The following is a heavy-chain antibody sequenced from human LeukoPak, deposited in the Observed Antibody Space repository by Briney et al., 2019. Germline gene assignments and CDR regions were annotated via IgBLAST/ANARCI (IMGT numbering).Heavy chain of an antibody. V-gene: IGHV3-15*01. CDR1: GFTFSNAW. J-gene: IGHJ4*02. CDR3: IWNDLGDY. Sequence: PGGSLRLSCEGSGFTFSNAWMSWVRQAPGKGLEGVGRIKSKTDGGTTDYAAPVQGRFSISRDDSKNMLYLQMNSLKIEDTAVYYCIWNDLGDYWGQGTLVTVSS. D-gene: IGHD1-1*01. CDR2: IKSKTDGGTT.